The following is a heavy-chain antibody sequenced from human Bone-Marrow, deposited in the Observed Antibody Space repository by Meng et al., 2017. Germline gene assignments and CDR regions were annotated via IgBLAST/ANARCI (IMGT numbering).Heavy chain of an antibody. D-gene: IGHD3-10*01. Sequence: GGPLRLSCAASGFIFSSYEMNWVRQAPGKGLEWVSYISSSGSTIYYADSVKGRFTISRDNAKNSLYLQMNSLRAEDTAVYYCARDRSVRVRGVIRGEGLVPFYYWGQGTLVTVSS. V-gene: IGHV3-48*03. CDR2: ISSSGSTI. CDR3: ARDRSVRVRGVIRGEGLVPFYY. CDR1: GFIFSSYE. J-gene: IGHJ4*02.